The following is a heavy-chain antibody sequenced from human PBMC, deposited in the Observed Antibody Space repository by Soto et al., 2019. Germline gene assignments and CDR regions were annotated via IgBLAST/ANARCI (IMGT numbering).Heavy chain of an antibody. J-gene: IGHJ4*02. V-gene: IGHV4-59*01. CDR1: GGSISSYY. CDR2: IYYSGST. Sequence: SATLSLTCTVSGGSISSYYWSWIRQPPGKGLEWIGYIYYSGSTNYNPSLKSRVTISVDTSKNQFSLKLSSVTAADTAVYYCARRYGTTFDYWGQGTLVTVSS. D-gene: IGHD1-7*01. CDR3: ARRYGTTFDY.